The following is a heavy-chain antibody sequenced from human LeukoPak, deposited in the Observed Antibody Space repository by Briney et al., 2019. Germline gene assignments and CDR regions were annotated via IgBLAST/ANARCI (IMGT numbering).Heavy chain of an antibody. V-gene: IGHV3-30*04. Sequence: GRSLRLPCAASGFTFSSYAMHWVRQAPGKGLEWVAVISYDGSNKYYADSVKGRFTISRDNSKNTLYLQMNSLRAEDTAVYYCARGGHSSWYTEYFQHWGQGTLVTVSS. CDR1: GFTFSSYA. D-gene: IGHD6-13*01. CDR3: ARGGHSSWYTEYFQH. J-gene: IGHJ1*01. CDR2: ISYDGSNK.